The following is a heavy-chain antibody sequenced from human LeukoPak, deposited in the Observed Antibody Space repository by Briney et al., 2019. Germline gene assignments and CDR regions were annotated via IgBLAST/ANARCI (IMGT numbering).Heavy chain of an antibody. CDR2: IYYSGST. D-gene: IGHD6-13*01. Sequence: SETLSLTCTVSGGSIGSYYWSWIRQPPGKGLEWIGYIYYSGSTNYNPSLKSRVTISVDTSKNQFSLKLSSVTAADTAVYYCARGIAAAGSDYYYYYMDVWGKGTTVTVSS. CDR3: ARGIAAAGSDYYYYYMDV. V-gene: IGHV4-59*01. CDR1: GGSIGSYY. J-gene: IGHJ6*03.